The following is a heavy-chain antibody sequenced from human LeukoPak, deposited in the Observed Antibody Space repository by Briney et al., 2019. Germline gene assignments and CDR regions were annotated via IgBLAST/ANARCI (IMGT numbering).Heavy chain of an antibody. Sequence: GGSLRLSCTASGFTASRNYMSWVRQAPGKGLEWVSVIYSGGDTYYADSVKGRFTISRDISENTLYLQMDNLRAEDTAFYYCARSPPASPFDYWGQGTLVTVSS. CDR2: IYSGGDT. CDR3: ARSPPASPFDY. V-gene: IGHV3-53*01. J-gene: IGHJ4*02. CDR1: GFTASRNY. D-gene: IGHD2-2*01.